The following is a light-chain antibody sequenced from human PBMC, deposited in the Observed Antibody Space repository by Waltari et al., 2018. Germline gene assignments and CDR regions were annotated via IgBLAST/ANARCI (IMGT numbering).Light chain of an antibody. CDR2: DVN. J-gene: IGLJ2*01. CDR1: SSDVGCYTY. Sequence: QSALTQPRSVSGSPGQSVTISCTGTSSDVGCYTYVSWYQQHPGKAPKLMIYDVNKRPSGVPDRFSGSKSGNTASLTISGLQAEDEADFYCCSYAGSYILVFGGGTKLTVL. CDR3: CSYAGSYILV. V-gene: IGLV2-11*01.